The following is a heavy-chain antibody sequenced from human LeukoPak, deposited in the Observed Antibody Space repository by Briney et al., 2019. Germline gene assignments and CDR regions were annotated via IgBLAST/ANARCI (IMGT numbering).Heavy chain of an antibody. V-gene: IGHV1-2*02. D-gene: IGHD2-2*01. J-gene: IGHJ4*02. Sequence: GASVKVSCKASGYTLTGYYRHWVRQAPGQGLEWMGWINPNSGGTNYAQKFQGRVTMTRDTSISTAYMELSRLRSDDTAVYYCARIPSSTIDYWGQGTLVTVSS. CDR3: ARIPSSTIDY. CDR2: INPNSGGT. CDR1: GYTLTGYY.